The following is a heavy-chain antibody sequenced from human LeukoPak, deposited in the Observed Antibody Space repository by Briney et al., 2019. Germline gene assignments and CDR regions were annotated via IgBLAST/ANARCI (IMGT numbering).Heavy chain of an antibody. CDR1: GFNISDHY. J-gene: IGHJ4*02. CDR3: ARNKRRFDQ. Sequence: GGSLRLSCAASGFNISDHYMSWIRQAPGRGLEWVPYISNRGFSTYYADSVKGRFTISRDNTKNSLYLEMQSLRVEDTAVYYCARNKRRFDQWGQGTVVTVSS. CDR2: ISNRGFST. V-gene: IGHV3-11*01.